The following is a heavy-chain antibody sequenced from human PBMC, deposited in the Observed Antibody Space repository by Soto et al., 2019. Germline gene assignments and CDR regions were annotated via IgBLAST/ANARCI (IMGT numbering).Heavy chain of an antibody. J-gene: IGHJ4*02. CDR3: AIVRGSEDFFDY. CDR1: GFTFSSYA. V-gene: IGHV3-23*01. Sequence: EVQLLESGGGLVQPGGSLRLSCAASGFTFSSYAVNWVRQAPGKWLEWVSSISGSGVSTIYADSVKGRFTISRDNSKSTVHLQMNSLTAEDTALYYCAIVRGSEDFFDYWCQGTLVTVSS. D-gene: IGHD3-10*01. CDR2: ISGSGVST.